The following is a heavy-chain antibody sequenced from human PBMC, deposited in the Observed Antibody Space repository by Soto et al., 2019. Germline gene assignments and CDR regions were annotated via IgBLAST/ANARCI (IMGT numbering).Heavy chain of an antibody. V-gene: IGHV3-73*01. Sequence: EVQLVESGGGLVQPGGSLKLSCAVSGFTFSGSAMHWVRQASGKGLEWVGRIRSKSNSYATAYAASVKGRFTISRDDSKNTEYLQMTSLKPEDTAGYYCTRGYGDYVRDYWGQGTLVTVSS. J-gene: IGHJ4*02. CDR3: TRGYGDYVRDY. D-gene: IGHD4-17*01. CDR1: GFTFSGSA. CDR2: IRSKSNSYAT.